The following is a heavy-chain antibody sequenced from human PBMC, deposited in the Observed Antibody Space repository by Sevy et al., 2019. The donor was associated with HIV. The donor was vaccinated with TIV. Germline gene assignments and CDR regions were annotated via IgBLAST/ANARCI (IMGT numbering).Heavy chain of an antibody. D-gene: IGHD2-15*01. CDR1: GFTFSTYG. CDR3: AKDRDIVIVLGATALRQ. CDR2: ISYDGRHK. V-gene: IGHV3-30*18. J-gene: IGHJ1*01. Sequence: GGSLRLSCAASGFTFSTYGMHWVRQAPGKGLEWVGVISYDGRHKYYADSVKGRFTISRDNSKNTLDLQMNSLRAEDTAVYYCAKDRDIVIVLGATALRQWGQGTLVTVSS.